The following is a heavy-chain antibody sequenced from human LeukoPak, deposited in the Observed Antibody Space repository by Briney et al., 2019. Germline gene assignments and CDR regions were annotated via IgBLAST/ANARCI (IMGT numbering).Heavy chain of an antibody. J-gene: IGHJ6*02. Sequence: GGSLRLSCAASGFTFSSYGMHWVRQAPGKGLEWVAVISYDGSNKYYADSVKGRFTISRDNSKNTLYLQMNSLRAEDTAVYYCARDLGGSGSSSYYYYYGMDVWGQGTTVTVSS. CDR3: ARDLGGSGSSSYYYYYGMDV. D-gene: IGHD3-10*01. V-gene: IGHV3-30*03. CDR1: GFTFSSYG. CDR2: ISYDGSNK.